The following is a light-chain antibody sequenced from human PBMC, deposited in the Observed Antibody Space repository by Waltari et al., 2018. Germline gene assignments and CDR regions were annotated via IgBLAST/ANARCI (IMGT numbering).Light chain of an antibody. CDR2: GKN. V-gene: IGLV3-19*01. J-gene: IGLJ1*01. Sequence: SSELTQDPAVSVALGQTVRITCPGDSLRSYYASWYQQKPGQAPVLVIYGKNTRPSGIPARFSGSSSGNTASLTITGAQAEDEADYYCNSRDSSGNHIVFGTGTKVTVL. CDR1: SLRSYY. CDR3: NSRDSSGNHIV.